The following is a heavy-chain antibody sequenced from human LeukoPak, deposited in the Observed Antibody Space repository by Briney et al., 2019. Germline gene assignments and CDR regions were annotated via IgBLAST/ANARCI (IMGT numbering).Heavy chain of an antibody. CDR1: GGSISSYY. D-gene: IGHD4-17*01. CDR3: ARDADPNDYGDYEDYYFDY. CDR2: IYYSGST. V-gene: IGHV4-59*01. J-gene: IGHJ4*02. Sequence: TTSETLSLTCTVSGGSISSYYWSWIRQPPGKGLEWIGYIYYSGSTNYNPSLKSRVTISVDTSKNQFSLKLSSVTAADTAVYYCARDADPNDYGDYEDYYFDYWGQGTLVTVSS.